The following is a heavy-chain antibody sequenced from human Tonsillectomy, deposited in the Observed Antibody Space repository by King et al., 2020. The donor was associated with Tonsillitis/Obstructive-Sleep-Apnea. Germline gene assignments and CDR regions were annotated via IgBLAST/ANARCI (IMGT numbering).Heavy chain of an antibody. CDR3: ATGGLGIPGTRYFQH. CDR2: FDPEDGET. J-gene: IGHJ1*01. D-gene: IGHD1-20*01. V-gene: IGHV1-24*01. CDR1: GYTLTELF. Sequence: VQLVQSGAEVKKPGASVKVSCKVSGYTLTELFMHWVRQAPGKGLEWLGGFDPEDGETTYAQKFQGRVTMTEDTSSDTAYMELSSLRSEDTAVYYCATGGLGIPGTRYFQHWGQGTLVAVSS.